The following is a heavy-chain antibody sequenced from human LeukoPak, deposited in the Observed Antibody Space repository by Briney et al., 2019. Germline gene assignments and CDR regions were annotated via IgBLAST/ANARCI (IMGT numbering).Heavy chain of an antibody. CDR3: AKDGGGSSPRYFDY. V-gene: IGHV3-21*05. Sequence: GGSLRLSCAASGFTFSSYSMNWVRQAPGKGLEWVSYISSSGNIYYADSVKGRFTISRDNARNSLSLQMNSLRAEDTAVYYCAKDGGGSSPRYFDYWGQGTLVTVSS. D-gene: IGHD1-26*01. CDR2: ISSSGNI. J-gene: IGHJ4*02. CDR1: GFTFSSYS.